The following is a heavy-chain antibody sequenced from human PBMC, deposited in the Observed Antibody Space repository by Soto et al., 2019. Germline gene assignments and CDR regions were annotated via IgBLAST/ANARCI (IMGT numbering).Heavy chain of an antibody. CDR3: AGGGMTTVPY. V-gene: IGHV4-59*02. Sequence: SETLSLTCTVSSSSVSSYYWNWSRQSPGKGLEWIGYIYYSGYTNYNPSLESRITISVDTSKNQFSLKLSSVTPADTAVYYCAGGGMTTVPYWGQGTLVTVSS. CDR2: IYYSGYT. J-gene: IGHJ4*02. D-gene: IGHD4-17*01. CDR1: SSSVSSYY.